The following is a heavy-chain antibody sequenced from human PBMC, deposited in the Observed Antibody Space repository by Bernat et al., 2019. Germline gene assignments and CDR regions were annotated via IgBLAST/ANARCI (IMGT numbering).Heavy chain of an antibody. J-gene: IGHJ5*02. D-gene: IGHD6-13*01. Sequence: QVQLVESGGGVVQPGRSLRLSCAASGFTFSSYGMHWVRQAPGKGLEWVAVISYDGSNKYYADSVKGRFTISRDNSKNTLYLQMNSLRSDDTAVYYCARTPGRQLVRVNWFDPWGQGTLVTVSS. CDR1: GFTFSSYG. V-gene: IGHV3-30*03. CDR2: ISYDGSNK. CDR3: ARTPGRQLVRVNWFDP.